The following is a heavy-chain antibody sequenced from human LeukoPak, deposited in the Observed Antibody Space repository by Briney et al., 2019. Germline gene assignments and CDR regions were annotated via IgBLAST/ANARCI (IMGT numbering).Heavy chain of an antibody. CDR1: GGSFSGYY. CDR3: ARARDYGSGTWYFDY. V-gene: IGHV4-34*01. CDR2: IYHSGST. Sequence: PSETLSLTCAVYGGSFSGYYWSWIRQPPGKGLEWIGSIYHSGSTYYNPSLKSRVTISVDTSKNQFSLKLSSVTAADTAVYYCARARDYGSGTWYFDYWGQGTLVTVSS. J-gene: IGHJ4*02. D-gene: IGHD3-10*01.